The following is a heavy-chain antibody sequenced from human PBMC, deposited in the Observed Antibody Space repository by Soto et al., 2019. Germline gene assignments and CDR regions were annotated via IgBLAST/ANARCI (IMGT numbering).Heavy chain of an antibody. D-gene: IGHD5-12*01. V-gene: IGHV3-48*03. CDR3: ARVATLYYYSLDV. CDR1: GFTFSNHD. Sequence: PGGSLRLSCAASGFTFSNHDMNWVRQAPGKGLEWVSYISSRGGTMYYADSVKGRFTVSRDSARNSLYLQMNSLGAEDTAVYYCARVATLYYYSLDVWGQGATVTV. CDR2: ISSRGGTM. J-gene: IGHJ6*02.